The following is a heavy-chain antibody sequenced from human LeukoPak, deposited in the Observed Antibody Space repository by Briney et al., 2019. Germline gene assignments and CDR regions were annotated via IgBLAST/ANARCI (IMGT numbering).Heavy chain of an antibody. D-gene: IGHD3-22*01. CDR3: ARTRSSGYLTFDY. Sequence: ETLSLTCAVSGGSISSSNWWSWVRQAPGQGLEWVSYITNSGNSKSYADSVKGRFTISRDNTKNSLYLQMNGLRAEDTAVYYCARTRSSGYLTFDYWGQGILVTVSS. CDR2: ITNSGNSK. V-gene: IGHV3-48*01. CDR1: GGSISSSN. J-gene: IGHJ4*02.